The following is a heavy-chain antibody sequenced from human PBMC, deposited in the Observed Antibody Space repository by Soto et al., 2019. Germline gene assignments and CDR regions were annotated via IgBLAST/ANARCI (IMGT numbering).Heavy chain of an antibody. J-gene: IGHJ5*02. Sequence: GGSLRLSCTASGFAFRSHAMQWVRQAPGKGLEWVAVISSDGATKYVADSLKGRFTISRDNFESTMSLQMNNLRPEDTALYYCARSSVHIAAAGRLDLWGPGTQVTVSS. D-gene: IGHD6-13*01. V-gene: IGHV3-30*14. CDR1: GFAFRSHA. CDR2: ISSDGATK. CDR3: ARSSVHIAAAGRLDL.